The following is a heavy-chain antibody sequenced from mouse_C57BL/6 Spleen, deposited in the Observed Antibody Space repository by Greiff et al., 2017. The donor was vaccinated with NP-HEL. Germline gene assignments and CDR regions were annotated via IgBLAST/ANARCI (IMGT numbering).Heavy chain of an antibody. CDR2: INPNNGGT. J-gene: IGHJ4*01. V-gene: IGHV1-18*01. CDR1: GYTFTDYN. Sequence: EVQLQQSGPELVKPGASVKIPCKASGYTFTDYNMDWVKQSHGKSLEWIGDINPNNGGTIYNQKFKGKATLTVDKSSSTAYMELRSLTSEDTAVYYCARGPTRYPYYYAMDYWGQGTSVTVSS. CDR3: ARGPTRYPYYYAMDY. D-gene: IGHD2-14*01.